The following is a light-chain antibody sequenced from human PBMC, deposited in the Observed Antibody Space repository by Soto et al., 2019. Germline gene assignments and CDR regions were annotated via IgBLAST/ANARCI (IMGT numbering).Light chain of an antibody. CDR1: QSVSSSY. J-gene: IGKJ4*01. V-gene: IGKV3-20*01. CDR3: QQYGISPLT. Sequence: EIVMTQSPVTLSLSPGERATLSCRASQSVSSSYLAWYQQKPGQAPRLLIYGASSRATGIPDRFSGSGSGTDFTLTISRLEPEEFAVYYCQQYGISPLTFGGGTKVEIK. CDR2: GAS.